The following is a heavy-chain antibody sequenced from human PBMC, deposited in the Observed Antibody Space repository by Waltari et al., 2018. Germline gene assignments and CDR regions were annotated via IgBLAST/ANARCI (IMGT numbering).Heavy chain of an antibody. CDR1: GFTFSTFW. D-gene: IGHD3-10*01. CDR2: IKPDGTST. CDR3: VRDLYGRDDV. J-gene: IGHJ3*01. V-gene: IGHV3-74*01. Sequence: VQLVESGGGVVQPGGSLRLSCEASGFTFSTFWMHWVRHLPGKGLVWVSHIKPDGTSTDYGDSVEGRFTISRDNAKNTLYLQMNSLRAEDTAIYYCVRDLYGRDDVWGQGTMVTVSS.